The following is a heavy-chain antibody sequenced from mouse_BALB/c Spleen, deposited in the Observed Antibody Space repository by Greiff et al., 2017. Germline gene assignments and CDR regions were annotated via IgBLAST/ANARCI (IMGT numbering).Heavy chain of an antibody. CDR1: GYTFTSYW. Sequence: VQLQQSGAELVKPGASVKLSCKASGYTFTSYWMHWVKQRPGQGLEWIGEIDPSDSYTNYNQKFKGKATLTVDKSSSTAYMQLSSLTSEDSAVYYCARGYGSTPSPFYFDYWGQGTTLTVSS. CDR3: ARGYGSTPSPFYFDY. D-gene: IGHD1-1*01. J-gene: IGHJ2*01. V-gene: IGHV1-69*02. CDR2: IDPSDSYT.